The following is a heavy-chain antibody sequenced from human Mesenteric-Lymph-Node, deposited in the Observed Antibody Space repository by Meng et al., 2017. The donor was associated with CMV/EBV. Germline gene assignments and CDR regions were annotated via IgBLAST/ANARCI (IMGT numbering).Heavy chain of an antibody. D-gene: IGHD3-3*01. J-gene: IGHJ5*02. V-gene: IGHV3-23*01. CDR2: ISGSGADK. CDR1: GFTFSSLA. CDR3: AKHKFSWSGYDTDNWFDP. Sequence: GESLKISCAASGFTFSSLAMTWVRQAPGRGLEWVSSISGSGADKYYAASVKGRFTISRDNSKNTLYLQMNSLTGDDTAVYYCAKHKFSWSGYDTDNWFDPWGQGTLVTVSS.